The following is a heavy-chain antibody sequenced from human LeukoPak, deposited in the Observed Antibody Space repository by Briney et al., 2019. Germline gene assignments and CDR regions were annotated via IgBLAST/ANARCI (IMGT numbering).Heavy chain of an antibody. D-gene: IGHD4/OR15-4a*01. CDR3: ARDLTMVFDAFDI. V-gene: IGHV3-21*01. Sequence: PGGSLRLSCAASAFTFSSYSMNWVRQAPGKGLEWVSSISSSSSYIYYADSVKGRFTISRDNAKNSLYLQMNSLRAEDTAVYYCARDLTMVFDAFDIWGQGTMVTVSS. CDR2: ISSSSSYI. CDR1: AFTFSSYS. J-gene: IGHJ3*02.